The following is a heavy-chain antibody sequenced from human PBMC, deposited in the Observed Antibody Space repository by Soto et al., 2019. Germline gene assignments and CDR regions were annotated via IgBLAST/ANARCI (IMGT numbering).Heavy chain of an antibody. CDR1: GFTFSSYW. J-gene: IGHJ4*01. CDR2: INRGGTTT. Sequence: PGGSLRLSCASSGFTFSSYWMHCFRQAPGKGLVWVSRINRGGTTTSYADSVKGRFTISRDNAKNTLYLQMNSLRAEDTAVYYCAREYSSSPDFWGQETLVTVSS. V-gene: IGHV3-74*01. D-gene: IGHD6-6*01. CDR3: AREYSSSPDF.